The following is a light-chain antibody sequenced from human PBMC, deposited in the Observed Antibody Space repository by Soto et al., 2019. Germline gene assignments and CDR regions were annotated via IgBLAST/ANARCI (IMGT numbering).Light chain of an antibody. CDR1: SSNIGTHT. J-gene: IGLJ2*01. CDR3: ATWDDSLIGYVV. Sequence: QSVLTQPPSASGTPGQRVTISCSGSSSNIGTHTVNWYQQLPGTAPKLLIYDNHQRPSGVPDRFSGSKSGTSASLAISGLQSEDEADYYCATWDDSLIGYVVFGGGTKLTVL. CDR2: DNH. V-gene: IGLV1-44*01.